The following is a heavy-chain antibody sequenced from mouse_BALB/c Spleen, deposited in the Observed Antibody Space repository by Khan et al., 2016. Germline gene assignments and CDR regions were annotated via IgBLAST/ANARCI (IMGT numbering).Heavy chain of an antibody. D-gene: IGHD6-1*01. J-gene: IGHJ1*01. CDR1: GYSITSDYA. CDR2: IRYSGST. CDR3: TRSPAATRYCDV. V-gene: IGHV3-2*02. Sequence: EVQLQESGPGLVKPSQSLSLTCTVTGYSITSDYAWNWIRQFPGNKLEWMGYIRYSGSTTYNPSLKSRISITRDTSQNQFFLQLYSVTTAATATYYCTRSPAATRYCDVWGAGTTVTVSS.